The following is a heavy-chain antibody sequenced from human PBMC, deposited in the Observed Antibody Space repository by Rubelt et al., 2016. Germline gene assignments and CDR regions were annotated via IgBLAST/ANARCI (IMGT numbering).Heavy chain of an antibody. Sequence: QLQLQESGPGLVKPSETLSLTCTVYGGSFSGYYWSWIHQPPGKGLEWIGEINHSGSTNYNPSLKSRVSISVDTAKNQFSPKLSSVTAADTAVYYCARRYYDFWSGPLAYFDLWGRGTLVTVSS. D-gene: IGHD3-3*01. V-gene: IGHV4-34*01. CDR2: INHSGST. CDR3: ARRYYDFWSGPLAYFDL. CDR1: GGSFSGYY. J-gene: IGHJ2*01.